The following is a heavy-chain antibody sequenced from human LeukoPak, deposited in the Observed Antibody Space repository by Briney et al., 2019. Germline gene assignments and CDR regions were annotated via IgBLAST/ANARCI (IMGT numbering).Heavy chain of an antibody. CDR2: MNLNSGNT. J-gene: IGHJ4*02. D-gene: IGHD2-8*01. CDR1: GYSFTNYD. Sequence: ASVKVSCKASGYSFTNYDINWVRQATGQGLEWMGWMNLNSGNTGYAQNFRGRVTFTGDTSISTAYMELRSLRSEDTAVYFCARQDCANGVCYMGIDYWGQGTLVTVSS. V-gene: IGHV1-8*03. CDR3: ARQDCANGVCYMGIDY.